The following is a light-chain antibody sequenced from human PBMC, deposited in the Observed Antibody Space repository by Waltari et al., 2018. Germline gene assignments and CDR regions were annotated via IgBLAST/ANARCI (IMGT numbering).Light chain of an antibody. CDR1: QSVTNSY. Sequence: EIVLTQSPATLSLSPGERTTLFCRASQSVTNSYLAWYQQKSGQDPRILIYGASNRATCIPDRFSGSGSGTDFTLTISRLEPEDFALYYCQQYDSSSYTFGQGTKLEIK. CDR3: QQYDSSSYT. V-gene: IGKV3-20*01. CDR2: GAS. J-gene: IGKJ2*01.